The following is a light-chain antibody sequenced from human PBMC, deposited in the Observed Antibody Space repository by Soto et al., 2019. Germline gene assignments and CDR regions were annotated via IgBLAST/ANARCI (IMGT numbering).Light chain of an antibody. CDR2: SAS. CDR3: QQAKTAPLT. Sequence: DIQMTQSPSSLAASVGDRVTITCRASQGIRNYLVWYQQKPGKPPKHLIFSASTLQSGVPSRFSGSGSGTHFTLTISSLQPEDVATYYCQQAKTAPLTFGGGTRVEL. V-gene: IGKV1-27*01. CDR1: QGIRNY. J-gene: IGKJ4*01.